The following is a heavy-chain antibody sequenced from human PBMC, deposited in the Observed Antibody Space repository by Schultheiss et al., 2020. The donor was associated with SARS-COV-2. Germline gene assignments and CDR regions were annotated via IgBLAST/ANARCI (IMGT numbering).Heavy chain of an antibody. J-gene: IGHJ4*02. CDR3: ARHRSWYDY. D-gene: IGHD6-13*01. CDR1: GGSISRSDYY. V-gene: IGHV4-39*07. CDR2: IYYSGST. Sequence: SETLSLTCTVSGGSISRSDYYWAWIRQPPGKGLEWIGSIYYSGSTFYNPSLKSRVTISVDTSRNQFSLKLSSVTAADTAVYYCARHRSWYDYWGQGTLVTVSS.